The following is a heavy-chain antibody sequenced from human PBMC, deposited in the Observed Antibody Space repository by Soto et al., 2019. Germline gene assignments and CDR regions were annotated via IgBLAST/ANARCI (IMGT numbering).Heavy chain of an antibody. Sequence: EVQLLESGGGLVQPGGSLRLSCAASGFTFGIYAMTWVRQAPGKGLEWVAAASGSGGDTYYADSVKGRVTISRDNSKNTLSLQMNSLSAEDTAMYYCAKDQMGTFADAFDMWGQGTMVIVSS. CDR1: GFTFGIYA. D-gene: IGHD3-16*01. V-gene: IGHV3-23*01. J-gene: IGHJ3*02. CDR2: ASGSGGDT. CDR3: AKDQMGTFADAFDM.